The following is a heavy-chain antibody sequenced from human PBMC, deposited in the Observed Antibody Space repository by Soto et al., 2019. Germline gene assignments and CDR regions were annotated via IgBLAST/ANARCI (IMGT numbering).Heavy chain of an antibody. CDR1: GFTFSRNA. D-gene: IGHD2-2*01. CDR2: ISGGGGVT. V-gene: IGHV3-23*01. Sequence: EVQLLESGGGLVQPGGSLRLSCAASGFTFSRNAMNWVRQAPGKGLEWVSTISGGGGVTYYADSVKGRFTISRDNSKSPLYLQMNSLGAGDTAIYYCAKVWGNTNDDFDYWGQGTLVTVSS. J-gene: IGHJ4*02. CDR3: AKVWGNTNDDFDY.